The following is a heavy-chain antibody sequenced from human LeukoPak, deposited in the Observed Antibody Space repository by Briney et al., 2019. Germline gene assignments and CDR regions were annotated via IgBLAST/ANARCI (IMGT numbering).Heavy chain of an antibody. Sequence: GGSLRLSCAASGFTFSSYEMNWVRQAPGKGRGWVSYISSSGSTIYYADSVKGRFTISRDNAKNSLYLQMNSLRAEDTAVYYCALDQWRFDYWGQGTLVTVSS. V-gene: IGHV3-48*03. J-gene: IGHJ4*02. CDR1: GFTFSSYE. CDR2: ISSSGSTI. CDR3: ALDQWRFDY. D-gene: IGHD1/OR15-1a*01.